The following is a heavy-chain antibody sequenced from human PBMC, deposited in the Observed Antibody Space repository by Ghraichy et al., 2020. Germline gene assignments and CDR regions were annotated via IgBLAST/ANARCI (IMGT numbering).Heavy chain of an antibody. D-gene: IGHD4-11*01. J-gene: IGHJ6*02. Sequence: ESLNISCTVSGGSISSYYWSWIRQPPGKGLEWIGYIYYSGSTNYNPSLKSRVTISVDTSKNQFSLKLSSVTAADTAVYYCARHGGTTTHYYYGMDVWGQGTTVTVSS. CDR2: IYYSGST. CDR3: ARHGGTTTHYYYGMDV. V-gene: IGHV4-59*08. CDR1: GGSISSYY.